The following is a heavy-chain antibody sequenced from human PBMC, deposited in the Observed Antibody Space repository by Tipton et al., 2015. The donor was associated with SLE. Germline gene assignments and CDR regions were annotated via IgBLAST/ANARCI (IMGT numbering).Heavy chain of an antibody. CDR1: GDSISSSSYY. V-gene: IGHV4-39*07. D-gene: IGHD2-2*01. Sequence: TLSLTCIVSGDSISSSSYYWGWIRQSPGKGLEWIGNVYYSGSTHYNPSLRSRVTISIDTSNNQFSLTLNSVISADTAVYFCARGGGCSSTSCYRGHQRYYYHYMDVWGTGTTVTVSS. CDR2: VYYSGST. CDR3: ARGGGCSSTSCYRGHQRYYYHYMDV. J-gene: IGHJ6*03.